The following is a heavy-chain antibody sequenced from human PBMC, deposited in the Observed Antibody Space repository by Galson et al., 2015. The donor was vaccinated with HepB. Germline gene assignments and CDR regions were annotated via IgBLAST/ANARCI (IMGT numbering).Heavy chain of an antibody. Sequence: SLRLSCAASGFTFSSYVMHWVRQAPGKGLEWVAVISYDGSNKYYADSVKGRFTISRDNSKNTLYLQMNSLRAEDTAVYYCARAGQHLSRGTKWELLAYWGQGTLVTVSS. CDR3: ARAGQHLSRGTKWELLAY. V-gene: IGHV3-30-3*01. CDR2: ISYDGSNK. D-gene: IGHD1-26*01. J-gene: IGHJ4*02. CDR1: GFTFSSYV.